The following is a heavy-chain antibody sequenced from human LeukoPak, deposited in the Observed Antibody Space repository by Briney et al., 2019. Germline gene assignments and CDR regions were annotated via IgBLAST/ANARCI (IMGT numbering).Heavy chain of an antibody. J-gene: IGHJ4*02. Sequence: SETLSLTCAVSGYSLSSGHYWGWIRQPPGKGLEWIVSIFYSGSAYYNPSLKSRVTISLDTSKNQFSLKLRSVTATDTAVYYCSSINWSRSYFGSWGQGTLVTVSS. V-gene: IGHV4-38-2*01. CDR3: SSINWSRSYFGS. D-gene: IGHD1-1*01. CDR1: GYSLSSGHY. CDR2: IFYSGSA.